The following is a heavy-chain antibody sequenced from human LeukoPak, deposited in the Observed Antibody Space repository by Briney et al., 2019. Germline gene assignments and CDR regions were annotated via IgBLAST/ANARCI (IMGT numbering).Heavy chain of an antibody. V-gene: IGHV3-7*01. CDR2: IKQDGSEK. CDR1: EFTFNNYW. Sequence: GGSLRLSYAASEFTFNNYWMSWVRQAPGKGLEWVANIKQDGSEKYYVDSVKGRFTISRDNAKNSLYLQMNSLRAEDTAVYYCARDRRAPYYGFRSGYIDHYYMDVWGKGTTVTVSS. J-gene: IGHJ6*03. D-gene: IGHD3-3*01. CDR3: ARDRRAPYYGFRSGYIDHYYMDV.